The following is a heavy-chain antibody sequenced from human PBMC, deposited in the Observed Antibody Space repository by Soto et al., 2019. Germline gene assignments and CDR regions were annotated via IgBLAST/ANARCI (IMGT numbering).Heavy chain of an antibody. Sequence: PGGSLRLSCSASGFIFSNFAMHWVRQAPGKGLEYVSAISSHGDSTLYADSVQGRFMISRDNSKNTLYLQLNSLTPEDSAVYYCVKVAYSSAYYDHWGQGTLVTVS. CDR1: GFIFSNFA. CDR2: ISSHGDST. D-gene: IGHD6-19*01. V-gene: IGHV3-64D*08. CDR3: VKVAYSSAYYDH. J-gene: IGHJ4*02.